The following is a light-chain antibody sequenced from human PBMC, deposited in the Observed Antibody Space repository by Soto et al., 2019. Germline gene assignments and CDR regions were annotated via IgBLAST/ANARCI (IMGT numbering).Light chain of an antibody. CDR3: YSASATDNSQL. Sequence: SYELTQPSSVSVSPGQTATITCSGDVLAKKYARWFQQKSGQAPVLLIYKDTERPSGIPERFSGSSSGTTVTLTISGAQVDDEADYYCYSASATDNSQLFGGGTKVTVL. CDR1: VLAKKY. V-gene: IGLV3-27*01. CDR2: KDT. J-gene: IGLJ3*02.